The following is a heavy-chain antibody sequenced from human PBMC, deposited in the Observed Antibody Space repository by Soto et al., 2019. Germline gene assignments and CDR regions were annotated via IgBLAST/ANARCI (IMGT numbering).Heavy chain of an antibody. CDR2: ISAYNGNT. Sequence: QVQLVQSGAEVKKPGDSVKVSCKASGYTFTNYGISWVRQAPGQGLEWMGWISAYNGNTNYAQKLQGRVTMTTDTSTSTAYMGLRSLRSDGTAVYYCARSSSSWYGGYYYGMDVWGQGTTVTVSS. V-gene: IGHV1-18*04. CDR3: ARSSSSWYGGYYYGMDV. D-gene: IGHD6-13*01. CDR1: GYTFTNYG. J-gene: IGHJ6*02.